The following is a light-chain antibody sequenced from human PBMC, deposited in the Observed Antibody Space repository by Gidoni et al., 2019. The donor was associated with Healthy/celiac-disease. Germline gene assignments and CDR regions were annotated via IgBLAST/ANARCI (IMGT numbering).Light chain of an antibody. Sequence: EIVLTQSPATLSLSPGERATLSCRASQSVSSYLAWYQQKPGQAPRLLIYDASNRATGIPARFSGSGSGTDFTLTISSLEPEDFAVYYCQQWVTFGGXTKVGIK. CDR2: DAS. J-gene: IGKJ4*01. CDR3: QQWVT. CDR1: QSVSSY. V-gene: IGKV3-11*01.